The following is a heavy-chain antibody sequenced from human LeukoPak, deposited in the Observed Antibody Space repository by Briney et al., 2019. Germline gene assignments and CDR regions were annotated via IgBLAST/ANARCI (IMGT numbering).Heavy chain of an antibody. Sequence: SETLSLTCAVYGGSFSGYYWSWIRQPPGKGLEWIGEINHSGSTNYNPSLKSRVTISVDTSKNQFSLKLSSVTAADTAVYYCARGLEWFFYYFDYWGQGTLVTVSS. D-gene: IGHD3-3*01. CDR3: ARGLEWFFYYFDY. J-gene: IGHJ4*02. V-gene: IGHV4-34*01. CDR1: GGSFSGYY. CDR2: INHSGST.